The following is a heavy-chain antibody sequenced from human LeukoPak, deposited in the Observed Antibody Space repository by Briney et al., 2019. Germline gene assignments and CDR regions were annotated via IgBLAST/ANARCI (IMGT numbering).Heavy chain of an antibody. D-gene: IGHD2-15*01. J-gene: IGHJ4*02. CDR3: AKASGGSCYSYFDY. CDR2: ISSSGSTI. V-gene: IGHV3-48*03. Sequence: GGSLRLSCAASGFTFSSYEMNWVRQAPGKGLEWVSYISSSGSTIYYADSVKGRFTISRDNAKNSLYLQMNSLRAEDTAVYYCAKASGGSCYSYFDYWGQGTLVTVSS. CDR1: GFTFSSYE.